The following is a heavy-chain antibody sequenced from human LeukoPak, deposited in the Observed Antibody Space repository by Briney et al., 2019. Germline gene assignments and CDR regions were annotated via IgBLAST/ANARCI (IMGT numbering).Heavy chain of an antibody. CDR1: GFTFSSYW. CDR2: IKEDGSEK. D-gene: IGHD1-26*01. CDR3: ARGGSRSRHFDY. V-gene: IGHV3-7*01. J-gene: IGHJ4*02. Sequence: GGSLRLSCAASGFTFSSYWMSWVRQAPGKGPEFVANIKEDGSEKSYVDSVKGRFTISRDNAKNTLYLQMNSLRAEDTAVYYCARGGSRSRHFDYWGQGTLVTVSS.